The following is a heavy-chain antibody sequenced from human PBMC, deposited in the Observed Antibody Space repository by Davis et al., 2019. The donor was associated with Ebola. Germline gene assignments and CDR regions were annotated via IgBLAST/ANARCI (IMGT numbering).Heavy chain of an antibody. CDR3: ARLTFHYGMDV. Sequence: SETLSLTCAVYGGSFSGYYWSWIRQHPGKGLEWIGYIYYSGSTYYNPSLKSRVTISVDTSKNQFSLKLSSVTAADTAVYYCARLTFHYGMDVWGQGTTVTVSS. D-gene: IGHD2/OR15-2a*01. CDR2: IYYSGST. J-gene: IGHJ6*02. CDR1: GGSFSGYY. V-gene: IGHV4-31*11.